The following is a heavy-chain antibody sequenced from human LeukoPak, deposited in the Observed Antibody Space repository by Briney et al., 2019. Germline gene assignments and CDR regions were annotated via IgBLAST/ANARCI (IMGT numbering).Heavy chain of an antibody. J-gene: IGHJ5*02. CDR1: GGSFSGYY. CDR3: ARGGIVVVVAATPRVWFDP. CDR2: INHSGST. V-gene: IGHV4-34*01. Sequence: SETLSLTCAVYGGSFSGYYWSWIRQPPGKGLEWIGEINHSGSTNYNPSLKSRVTISVDTSKNQFSLKLSSVTAADTAVYYCARGGIVVVVAATPRVWFDPWGQGTPVTVSS. D-gene: IGHD2-15*01.